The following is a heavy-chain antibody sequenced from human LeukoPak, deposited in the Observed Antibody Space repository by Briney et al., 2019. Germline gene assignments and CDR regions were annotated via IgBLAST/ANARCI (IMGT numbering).Heavy chain of an antibody. CDR1: GYTFSGNF. Sequence: ASVKVSCKTSGYTFSGNFMHWVRQAPGRGLEWMGWINPNNGDTNYSQKFQGRVTLTRDTSISTAYMELRSLRSDDTAVYYCARTRGSHISMAYLDYWGQGTLVTVSS. D-gene: IGHD2/OR15-2a*01. CDR3: ARTRGSHISMAYLDY. J-gene: IGHJ4*02. CDR2: INPNNGDT. V-gene: IGHV1-2*02.